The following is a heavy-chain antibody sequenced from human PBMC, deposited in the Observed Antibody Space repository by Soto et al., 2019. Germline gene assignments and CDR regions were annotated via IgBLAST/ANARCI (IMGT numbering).Heavy chain of an antibody. D-gene: IGHD2-15*01. CDR1: GFTFSSYA. CDR3: ANGQSGGNGMGLVAP. J-gene: IGHJ5*02. CDR2: ISDSDGST. V-gene: IGHV3-23*01. Sequence: EVQLLESGGGLVQPGGSLRLSCAGSGFTFSSYAMSWVRQAPGKGLEWVSGISDSDGSTYYADSVKGRFTISRDNSKNTMYLQANSLRAEDTAVYYCANGQSGGNGMGLVAPWVQGTLVTVSS.